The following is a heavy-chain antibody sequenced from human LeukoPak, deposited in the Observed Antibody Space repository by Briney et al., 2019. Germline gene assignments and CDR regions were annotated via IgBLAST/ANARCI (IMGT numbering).Heavy chain of an antibody. J-gene: IGHJ4*02. CDR1: GGSISSYY. V-gene: IGHV4-59*08. CDR3: ARGHYGDYGGDHY. D-gene: IGHD4-17*01. CDR2: INYSGST. Sequence: PSETLSLTCTVSGGSISSYYWSWIRQPPGKGLEWIGYINYSGSTNYNPSLKSRVTTSVDTSNNQFSLKLSSVTAADTAVYYCARGHYGDYGGDHYWGQGTLVTVSS.